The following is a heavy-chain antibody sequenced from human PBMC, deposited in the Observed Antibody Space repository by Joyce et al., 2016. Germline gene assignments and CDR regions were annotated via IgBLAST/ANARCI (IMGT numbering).Heavy chain of an antibody. V-gene: IGHV1-46*01. CDR3: ARGDSVGSRRWFDP. D-gene: IGHD2-21*02. Sequence: QAQLVQSGAQVKAPGASVTLSCEASGYPFIIYLMHWVRQATGQGLEWMGASGPFESSPTYGQQFQGRFTMTRDTSTRTVYMELSSLTPDETAVYYCARGDSVGSRRWFDPWGQGTLVTVSS. J-gene: IGHJ5*02. CDR1: GYPFIIYL. CDR2: SGPFESSP.